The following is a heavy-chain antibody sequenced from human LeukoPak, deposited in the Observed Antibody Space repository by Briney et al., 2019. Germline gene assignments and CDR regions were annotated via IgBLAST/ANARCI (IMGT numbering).Heavy chain of an antibody. J-gene: IGHJ4*02. CDR1: GFTFSSYA. D-gene: IGHD4-17*01. Sequence: GGSLRLSCAASGFTFSSYAMSWVRQAPGKGLELVSGISGSGGSTYYADSVKGRFTISRDNSKNTLYLQMNSLRAEDTAVYYCAKTGSTVTTPFDYWGQGTLVTVSS. V-gene: IGHV3-23*01. CDR3: AKTGSTVTTPFDY. CDR2: ISGSGGST.